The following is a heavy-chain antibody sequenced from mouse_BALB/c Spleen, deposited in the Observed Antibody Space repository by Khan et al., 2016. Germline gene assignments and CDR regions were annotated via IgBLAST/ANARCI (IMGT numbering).Heavy chain of an antibody. J-gene: IGHJ4*01. D-gene: IGHD2-12*01. CDR2: ISSGSSNI. CDR1: GFTFSSFG. Sequence: EVELVESGGGLVQPGGSRKFSCAASGFTFSSFGMNWVRQAPEKGLEWVAYISSGSSNIYYADTVKGRFTISRDNPENTLFLQMTSLRSEDTAMYYCARYDVDNYAMDYWGQGTSVTVSS. V-gene: IGHV5-17*02. CDR3: ARYDVDNYAMDY.